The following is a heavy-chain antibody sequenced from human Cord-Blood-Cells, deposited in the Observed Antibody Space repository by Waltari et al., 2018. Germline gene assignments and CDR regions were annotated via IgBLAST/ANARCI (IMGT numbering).Heavy chain of an antibody. J-gene: IGHJ3*02. Sequence: EVQLVESGGGLVKPGGSLRLSCAASGFTFSSYSMNWVRQAPGKGLEWVSSISSSSSYIYYAYSVKGRFTISRDNAKNSLYLQMNSLRAEDTAVYYCARDRDGSYYAFDIWGQGTMVTVSS. CDR1: GFTFSSYS. CDR3: ARDRDGSYYAFDI. CDR2: ISSSSSYI. V-gene: IGHV3-21*01. D-gene: IGHD1-26*01.